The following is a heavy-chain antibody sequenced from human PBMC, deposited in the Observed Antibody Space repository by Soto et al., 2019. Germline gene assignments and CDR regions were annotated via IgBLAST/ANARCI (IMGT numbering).Heavy chain of an antibody. CDR3: ARGGPTIFGVVITDNWFDP. V-gene: IGHV1-8*01. CDR2: MNPNSGNT. D-gene: IGHD3-3*01. J-gene: IGHJ5*02. CDR1: GYTFTSYD. Sequence: GAQVKVSFKASGYTFTSYDINWVLQATGQGLEWMGWMNPNSGNTGYAQKFQGRVTMTRNTSISTAYMELSSLRSEDTAVYYCARGGPTIFGVVITDNWFDPWGQGTLVTVSS.